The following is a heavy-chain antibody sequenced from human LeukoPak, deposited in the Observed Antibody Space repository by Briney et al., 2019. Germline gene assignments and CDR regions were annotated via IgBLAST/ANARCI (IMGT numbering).Heavy chain of an antibody. CDR2: IYHSGST. CDR3: ARGHCSSTSCYPYNWFDP. J-gene: IGHJ5*02. Sequence: SQTLSLTCAASGGSISSGGYSWSWIRQPPGKGLEWIGYIYHSGSTYYNPSLKSRVTISVDRSKNQFSLKLSSVTAAGTAVYYCARGHCSSTSCYPYNWFDPWGQGTLVTVSS. D-gene: IGHD2-2*01. CDR1: GGSISSGGYS. V-gene: IGHV4-30-2*01.